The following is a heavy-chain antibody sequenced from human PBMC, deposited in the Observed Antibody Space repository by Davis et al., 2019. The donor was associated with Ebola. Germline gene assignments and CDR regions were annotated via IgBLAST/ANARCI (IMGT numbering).Heavy chain of an antibody. CDR2: ISAYNGNT. J-gene: IGHJ4*02. Sequence: ASVTVSCKASGYTFTSYGISWVRQAPGQGLEWMGWISAYNGNTNYAQKLQGRVTMTTDTSTSTAYMELRSLRSDDTAVYYCARDQYCGGDCYSYYFDYWGQGTLVTVSS. CDR1: GYTFTSYG. CDR3: ARDQYCGGDCYSYYFDY. D-gene: IGHD2-21*02. V-gene: IGHV1-18*01.